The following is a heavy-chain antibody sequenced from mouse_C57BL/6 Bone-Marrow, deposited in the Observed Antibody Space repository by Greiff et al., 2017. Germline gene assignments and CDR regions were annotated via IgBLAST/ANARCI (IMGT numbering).Heavy chain of an antibody. CDR2: IDPENGDT. J-gene: IGHJ3*01. Sequence: VHVKQSGAELVRPGASVKLSCTASGFNIKDDYMHWVKQRPEQGLEWIGWIDPENGDTEYASKFQGKATITADTSSNTAYLQLSSLTSEDTAVYYCTPDSNYAYWGQGTLVTVSA. V-gene: IGHV14-4*01. D-gene: IGHD2-5*01. CDR1: GFNIKDDY. CDR3: TPDSNYAY.